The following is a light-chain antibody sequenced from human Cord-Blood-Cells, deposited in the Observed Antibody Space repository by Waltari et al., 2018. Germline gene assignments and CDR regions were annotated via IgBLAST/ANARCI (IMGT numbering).Light chain of an antibody. Sequence: QSALTQPASVSGSPGPSITISCTGTSSDVGSYNLVSWYQQHPGKAPKLMIYEVSKPPSGVSNRFSGSKSGNTASLTISGLQAEDEADYYCCSYAGSSTYVVFGGGTKLTVL. J-gene: IGLJ2*01. V-gene: IGLV2-23*02. CDR3: CSYAGSSTYVV. CDR1: SSDVGSYNL. CDR2: EVS.